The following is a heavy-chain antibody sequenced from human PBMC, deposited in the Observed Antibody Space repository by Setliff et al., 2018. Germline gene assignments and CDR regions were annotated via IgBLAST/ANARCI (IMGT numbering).Heavy chain of an antibody. CDR1: GFRFTSFG. CDR3: VRSSAPQVVLAADFDF. V-gene: IGHV1-18*01. D-gene: IGHD6-19*01. Sequence: ASVKVSCKTSGFRFTSFGFSWVRQAPGQGLEWMGWISPYSGESNYAQKFQDRLTVTIDTSATTVYMELQSLRSDDTAVYYCVRSSAPQVVLAADFDFWGQGTPVTVSS. J-gene: IGHJ4*02. CDR2: ISPYSGES.